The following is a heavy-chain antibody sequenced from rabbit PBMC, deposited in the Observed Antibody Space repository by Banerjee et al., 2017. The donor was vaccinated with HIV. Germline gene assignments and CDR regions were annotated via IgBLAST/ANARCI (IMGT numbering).Heavy chain of an antibody. CDR1: GIDFSSYYY. CDR2: IYAGSSGNT. V-gene: IGHV1S45*01. J-gene: IGHJ4*01. CDR3: ARDLYSGSNL. Sequence: QQQLEESGGGLVKPGGTLTLTCKASGIDFSSYYYMCWVRQAPGKGLELIACIYAGSSGNTYYASWAKGRFTISKTSSTTVTLQMTSLTAADTATYFCARDLYSGSNLWGPGTLVTVS. D-gene: IGHD1-1*01.